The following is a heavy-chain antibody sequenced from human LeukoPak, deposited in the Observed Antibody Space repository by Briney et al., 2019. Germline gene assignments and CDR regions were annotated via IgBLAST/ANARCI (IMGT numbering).Heavy chain of an antibody. CDR3: ARGLQPPLSYYYYYMDV. CDR2: INHSGST. J-gene: IGHJ6*03. V-gene: IGHV4-34*01. CDR1: GGSFSGYY. D-gene: IGHD4-11*01. Sequence: KPSETLSLTCAVYGGSFSGYYWSWIRQAPGRGLEWIGEINHSGSTNYNPSLKSRVTISVDTSKNQFSLKLSSVTAADTAVYYCARGLQPPLSYYYYYMDVWGKGTTVTVSS.